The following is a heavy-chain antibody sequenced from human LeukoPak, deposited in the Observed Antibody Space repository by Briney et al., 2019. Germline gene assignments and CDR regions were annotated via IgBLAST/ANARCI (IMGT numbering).Heavy chain of an antibody. CDR1: GDTVSSNRAA. V-gene: IGHV6-1*01. J-gene: IGHJ4*02. Sequence: SQTLSLTCAISGDTVSSNRAAWNWIRQSPSRGLEWLGRTYYRSKWYNDYAPSVKSRITIIPDTSKNQFSLQLNSVTPEDTAVYYCARDPITGDRFDYWGQGTLVTVSS. CDR2: TYYRSKWYN. CDR3: ARDPITGDRFDY. D-gene: IGHD7-27*01.